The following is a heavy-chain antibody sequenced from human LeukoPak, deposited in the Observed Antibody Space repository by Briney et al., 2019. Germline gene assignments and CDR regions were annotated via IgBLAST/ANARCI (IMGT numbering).Heavy chain of an antibody. CDR1: GGSISSYY. V-gene: IGHV4-59*08. J-gene: IGHJ5*02. CDR2: IYYSGST. CDR3: ARTYYDILTGYDNWFDP. Sequence: PSETLSLTCTVSGGSISSYYWSWIRQPPGKGLEWIGYIYYSGSTNYNPSLKSRVTISLDTSKNQVSLKLSSVTAADTAVYYCARTYYDILTGYDNWFDPWGQGTLVTVSS. D-gene: IGHD3-9*01.